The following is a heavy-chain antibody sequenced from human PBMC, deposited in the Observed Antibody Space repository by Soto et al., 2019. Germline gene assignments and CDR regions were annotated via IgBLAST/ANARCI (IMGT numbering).Heavy chain of an antibody. J-gene: IGHJ4*02. Sequence: QVQLVQSGAEVKKPGASVKVSCKASGYTFTSYYMHWVRHAPGQGLEWMVIINPSGGRTSYAQKFQGRVTITRDTSTSTVYMELSSLRSEDTAVYYCARDELQDSSGWSHFDYWGQGTLVTVSS. D-gene: IGHD6-19*01. CDR3: ARDELQDSSGWSHFDY. CDR1: GYTFTSYY. V-gene: IGHV1-46*01. CDR2: INPSGGRT.